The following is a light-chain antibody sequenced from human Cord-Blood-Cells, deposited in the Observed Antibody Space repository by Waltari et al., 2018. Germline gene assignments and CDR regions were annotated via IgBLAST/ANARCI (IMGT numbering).Light chain of an antibody. Sequence: SYELTQPPSVSVSPGQTASITCSGDKLGDKYACWYQQKPGQSPVLVIYQDSKRPSGSPERFFGSNSGNRVTLTISGTQAMDEADYYCQAWDSSTAWVFGGGTKLTVL. CDR1: KLGDKY. V-gene: IGLV3-1*01. CDR2: QDS. CDR3: QAWDSSTAWV. J-gene: IGLJ2*01.